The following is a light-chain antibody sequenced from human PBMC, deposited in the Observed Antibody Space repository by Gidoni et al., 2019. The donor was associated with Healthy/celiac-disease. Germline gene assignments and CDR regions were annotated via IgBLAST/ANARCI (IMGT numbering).Light chain of an antibody. CDR1: QSISSW. J-gene: IGKJ4*01. V-gene: IGKV1-5*03. Sequence: DIPMTQSPSTLSASVGDRVTITCRASQSISSWLAWYQQKPGKAPKLLIYKASSLESGVPSRCSGSGSGTEFTLTISSLQPDDFATYYCQQYNSYGLTFGGGTKVEIK. CDR2: KAS. CDR3: QQYNSYGLT.